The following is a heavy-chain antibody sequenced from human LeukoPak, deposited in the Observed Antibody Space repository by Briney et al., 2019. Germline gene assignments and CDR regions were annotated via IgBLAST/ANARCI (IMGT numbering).Heavy chain of an antibody. D-gene: IGHD3-10*01. Sequence: RASVKVSCKASGGTFSSYAISWVRQAPGQGLEWMGWISAYNGNTNYAQKLQGRVTMTTDTSTSTAYMELRSLRSDDTAVYYCARGGSGSYFYPFDPWGQGTLVTVSS. CDR2: ISAYNGNT. CDR1: GGTFSSYA. CDR3: ARGGSGSYFYPFDP. J-gene: IGHJ5*02. V-gene: IGHV1-18*01.